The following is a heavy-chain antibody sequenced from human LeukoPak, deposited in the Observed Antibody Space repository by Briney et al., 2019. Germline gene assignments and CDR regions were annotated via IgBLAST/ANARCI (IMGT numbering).Heavy chain of an antibody. CDR3: ARTNYYGSGSFNGGGDY. D-gene: IGHD3-10*01. CDR1: GFTFSSYA. CDR2: IYSGGST. J-gene: IGHJ4*02. V-gene: IGHV3-66*01. Sequence: GGSLRLSCAASGFTFSSYAMSWVRQAPGKGLEWVSVIYSGGSTYYADSVKGRFTISRDNSKNTLYLQMNSLRAEDTAVYYCARTNYYGSGSFNGGGDYWGQGTLVTVSS.